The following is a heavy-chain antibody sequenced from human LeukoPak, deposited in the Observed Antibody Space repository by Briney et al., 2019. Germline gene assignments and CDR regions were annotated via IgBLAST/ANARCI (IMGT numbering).Heavy chain of an antibody. CDR2: INHSGST. CDR1: GGSFSGYY. Sequence: SETLSLTCAVYGGSFSGYYWSWIRQPPGKGLEWIGGINHSGSTNYNPSLKSRVTISVDTSKNQFSLKLSSVTAADTAVYYCARGGYGVRLGYWGQGTLVTVSA. V-gene: IGHV4-34*01. J-gene: IGHJ4*02. D-gene: IGHD3-16*01. CDR3: ARGGYGVRLGY.